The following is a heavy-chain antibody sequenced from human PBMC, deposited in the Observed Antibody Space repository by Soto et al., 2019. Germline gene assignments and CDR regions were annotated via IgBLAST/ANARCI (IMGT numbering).Heavy chain of an antibody. V-gene: IGHV1-69*12. CDR3: ARGRNLDDFDY. CDR2: LVPIFHTP. J-gene: IGHJ4*02. D-gene: IGHD1-1*01. Sequence: QVQLVQSGAEMKKPGSSVKVSCKASGGTFRSSAISWVRQAPGQGLQWMGGLVPIFHTPNYAQRFQGRVTFTADESASTAYMELSSLTSGDTAIYYCARGRNLDDFDYWGQGSLVTVSS. CDR1: GGTFRSSA.